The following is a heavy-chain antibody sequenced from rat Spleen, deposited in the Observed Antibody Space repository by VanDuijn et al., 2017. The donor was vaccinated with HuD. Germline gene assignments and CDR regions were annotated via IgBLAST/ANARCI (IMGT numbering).Heavy chain of an antibody. CDR1: GFTFSNYD. Sequence: EVQLVESGGGLVQPGRSLKLSCAASGFTFSNYDMAWVRQAPTKGLEWVASISTSGGSTYYRDSVKGRFTVSRDNAKSTLYLQMDSLRSEDTATYYCARPLMYTTDYSDYWGQGVMVTVSS. CDR2: ISTSGGST. CDR3: ARPLMYTTDYSDY. D-gene: IGHD1-6*01. J-gene: IGHJ2*01. V-gene: IGHV5-25*01.